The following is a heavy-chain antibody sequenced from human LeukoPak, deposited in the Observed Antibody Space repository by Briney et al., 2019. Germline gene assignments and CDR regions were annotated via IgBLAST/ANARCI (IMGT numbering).Heavy chain of an antibody. Sequence: SETLSLTCTVSGGSISSYYWNWIRQPPGKGLEWIGYIHYSGTTNYNPSLKSRVTTSVDTSKNQFSLKVTSVTAADPAVYYCARLGALGGSSTWFDGFDIRGQGTLVTVSS. CDR1: GGSISSYY. D-gene: IGHD6-13*01. J-gene: IGHJ3*02. V-gene: IGHV4-59*08. CDR3: ARLGALGGSSTWFDGFDI. CDR2: IHYSGTT.